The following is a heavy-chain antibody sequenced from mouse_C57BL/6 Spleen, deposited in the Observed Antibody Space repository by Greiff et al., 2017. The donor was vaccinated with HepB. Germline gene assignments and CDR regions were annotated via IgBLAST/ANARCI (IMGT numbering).Heavy chain of an antibody. V-gene: IGHV5-16*01. CDR1: GFTFSDYY. D-gene: IGHD3-3*01. Sequence: EVQWVESEGGLVQPGSSMKLSCTASGFTFSDYYMAWVRQVPEKGLEWVANINYDGSSTYYLDSLKSRFIISRDNAKNILYLQMSSLKSEDTATYYCARGGQLGFDYWGQGTTLTVSS. J-gene: IGHJ2*01. CDR3: ARGGQLGFDY. CDR2: INYDGSST.